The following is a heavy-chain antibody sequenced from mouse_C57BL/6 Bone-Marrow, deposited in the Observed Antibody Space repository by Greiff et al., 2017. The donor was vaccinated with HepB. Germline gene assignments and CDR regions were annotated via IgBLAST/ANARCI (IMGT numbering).Heavy chain of an antibody. Sequence: QVQLQQPGAELVRPGSSVQLSCKASGYTFTSYWMDWVKQRPGQGLEWIGNIYPSDSETHYNQKFKDKATLTVDKSSSTAYMQLSSLTSEDSAVYYCARDGYDDFHYFDYWGQGTTLTVAS. CDR1: GYTFTSYW. CDR2: IYPSDSET. CDR3: ARDGYDDFHYFDY. J-gene: IGHJ2*01. V-gene: IGHV1-61*01. D-gene: IGHD2-2*01.